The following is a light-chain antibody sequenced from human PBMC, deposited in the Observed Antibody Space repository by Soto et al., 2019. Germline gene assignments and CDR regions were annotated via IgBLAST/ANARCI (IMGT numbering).Light chain of an antibody. CDR2: DTS. CDR3: QQRSDWRIT. V-gene: IGKV3-11*01. Sequence: EIVLTQSPDTLSLSPGESATLSCRASQSVSSSLAWYQQKHGQAPRLLISDTSNRATGIPARFSGSGSGTDFTLTISSLEPEDFAVYYCQQRSDWRITFGQGTRLEIK. J-gene: IGKJ5*01. CDR1: QSVSSS.